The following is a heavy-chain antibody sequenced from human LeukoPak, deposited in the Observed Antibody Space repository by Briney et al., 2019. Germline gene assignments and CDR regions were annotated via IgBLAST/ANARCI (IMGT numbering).Heavy chain of an antibody. Sequence: SETLSLTCTVSGGSISNFYWSWIRQPAGKGLEWIGRIYTSGSTNYNPALKSRVTISVDTSKNQFSLKLSSVTAADTAVYYCARAEWELRPLDLWGRGTLVTVSS. D-gene: IGHD1-26*01. V-gene: IGHV4-4*07. CDR1: GGSISNFY. J-gene: IGHJ2*01. CDR3: ARAEWELRPLDL. CDR2: IYTSGST.